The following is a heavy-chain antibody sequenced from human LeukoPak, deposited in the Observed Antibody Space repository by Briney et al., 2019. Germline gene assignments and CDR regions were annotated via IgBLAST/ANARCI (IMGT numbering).Heavy chain of an antibody. J-gene: IGHJ4*02. Sequence: SETLSLTCTVSGGSISSYYWSWIRQPPGKGLEWIGYIYYSGSTNYNPSLKSRVTISVDTSKNQFSLKLSSVTAADTAVYYCARGGGYCSGGSCPIDYWGQGTLVTVSS. CDR2: IYYSGST. V-gene: IGHV4-59*01. D-gene: IGHD2-15*01. CDR1: GGSISSYY. CDR3: ARGGGYCSGGSCPIDY.